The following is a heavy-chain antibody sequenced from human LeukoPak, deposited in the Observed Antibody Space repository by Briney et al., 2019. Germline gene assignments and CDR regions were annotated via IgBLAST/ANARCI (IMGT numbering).Heavy chain of an antibody. CDR2: VNDSGGT. D-gene: IGHD1-26*01. V-gene: IGHV4-34*01. CDR1: IDSFTNYY. Sequence: PSETLSLTCAVYIDSFTNYYWNWIRQTPGKGLEWIGEVNDSGGTNINPSLRSRVILSVDTSKNQFSLKLSSGTAADTASNYGARGQGATGRQVGNNWFDPWGQGTRVIVSS. J-gene: IGHJ5*02. CDR3: ARGQGATGRQVGNNWFDP.